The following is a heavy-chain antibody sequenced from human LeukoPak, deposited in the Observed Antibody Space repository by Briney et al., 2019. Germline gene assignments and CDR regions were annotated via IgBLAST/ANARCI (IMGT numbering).Heavy chain of an antibody. CDR2: INPSGGGT. CDR1: GYTFTSYY. Sequence: ASVKVSCKASGYTFTSYYIHWVRQAPGQGLEWMGIINPSGGGTSYAQKFQGRVTMTRDMSTSRVYMELSSLRSEDTAVYYCARDANPYSIAAAQYFFDYWGQGTLVTVSS. V-gene: IGHV1-46*01. D-gene: IGHD6-13*01. CDR3: ARDANPYSIAAAQYFFDY. J-gene: IGHJ4*02.